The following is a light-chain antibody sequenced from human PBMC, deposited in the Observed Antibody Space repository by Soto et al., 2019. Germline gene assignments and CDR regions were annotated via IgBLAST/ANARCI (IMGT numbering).Light chain of an antibody. CDR2: GAS. V-gene: IGKV3-20*01. CDR3: QQYHTSPLT. Sequence: EIVMTQSPATLSVSLGERATLSCRASQSVSSSYIAWYQQKRGQAPRRLIYGASIRATGIPDRFSGSGSGTDFTLTISRLEPEDFALYYCQQYHTSPLTFGQGTKVDI. CDR1: QSVSSSY. J-gene: IGKJ1*01.